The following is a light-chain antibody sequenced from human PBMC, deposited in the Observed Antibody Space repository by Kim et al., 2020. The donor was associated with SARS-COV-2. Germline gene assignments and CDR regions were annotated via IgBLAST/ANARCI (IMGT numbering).Light chain of an antibody. CDR2: AAS. J-gene: IGKJ1*01. Sequence: AFVGDRVTITCRASESVSEWVAWYQQKPGKAPNVLIFAASTLYTGVPSRFSGSGSGTEFTLTISSLQPDDVATYYCQQYGSYSRTFGQGTKVDIK. V-gene: IGKV1-5*01. CDR3: QQYGSYSRT. CDR1: ESVSEW.